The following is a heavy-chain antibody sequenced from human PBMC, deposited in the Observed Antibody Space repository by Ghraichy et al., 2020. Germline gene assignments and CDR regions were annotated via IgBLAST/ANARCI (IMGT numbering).Heavy chain of an antibody. Sequence: GESLNISCKGSGYSFTSYWIGWVRQMPGKGLEWMGIIYPGDSETRYSPSFQGQVTISADKSISTAYLQWSSLKASDTAMYYCARHSYYYDRSGYYDTNEYFQHWGQGTLVTVSS. CDR1: GYSFTSYW. J-gene: IGHJ1*01. D-gene: IGHD3-22*01. V-gene: IGHV5-51*01. CDR2: IYPGDSET. CDR3: ARHSYYYDRSGYYDTNEYFQH.